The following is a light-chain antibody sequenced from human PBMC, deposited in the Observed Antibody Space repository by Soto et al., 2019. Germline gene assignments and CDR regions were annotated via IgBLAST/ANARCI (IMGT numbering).Light chain of an antibody. CDR2: DAS. V-gene: IGKV3-11*01. J-gene: IGKJ1*01. Sequence: EIVLTQSPATLSLSPGERATLSCRASQSVSSYLAWYQQKPGQAPRLLIYDASNRATGIPARFSGSGSGTDFTLTICSLEPEDFAVYYCQQRSNWPEWTFGQGTKVEIK. CDR3: QQRSNWPEWT. CDR1: QSVSSY.